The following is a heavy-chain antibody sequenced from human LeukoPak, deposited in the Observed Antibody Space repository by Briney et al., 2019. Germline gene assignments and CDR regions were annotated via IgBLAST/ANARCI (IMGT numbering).Heavy chain of an antibody. CDR3: ARDIVVVTAYFDY. Sequence: GGSLRLSCAASGFTFSSYWMSWVRQAPGKGLEWVANIKQGGSEEYYVDSVKGRFTISRDNAKNSLYLQMNSLRAEDTAVYHCARDIVVVTAYFDYWGQGTLVTVSS. CDR1: GFTFSSYW. CDR2: IKQGGSEE. V-gene: IGHV3-7*05. D-gene: IGHD2-21*02. J-gene: IGHJ4*02.